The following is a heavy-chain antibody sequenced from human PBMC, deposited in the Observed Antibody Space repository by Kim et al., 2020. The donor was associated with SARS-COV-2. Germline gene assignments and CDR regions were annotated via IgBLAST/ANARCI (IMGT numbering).Heavy chain of an antibody. Sequence: SVKVSCKASGGTFSSYAISWVRQAPGQGLEWMGGIIPIFGTANYAQKFQGRVTITADESTSTAYMELSSLRSEDTAVYYCARVVDTWSSGDWFDPWGQGTLVTVSS. CDR2: IIPIFGTA. CDR3: ARVVDTWSSGDWFDP. CDR1: GGTFSSYA. D-gene: IGHD3-10*01. J-gene: IGHJ5*02. V-gene: IGHV1-69*13.